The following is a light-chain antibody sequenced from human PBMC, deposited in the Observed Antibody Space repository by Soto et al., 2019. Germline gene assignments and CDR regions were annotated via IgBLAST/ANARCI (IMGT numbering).Light chain of an antibody. CDR3: QQYNNWPPWGT. CDR1: QGVSSN. V-gene: IGKV3-15*01. CDR2: GAS. J-gene: IGKJ1*01. Sequence: EIVLTQSPATLSVSPGERATLSCRASQGVSSNLAWYQQKPGQGPRLLIYGASTRATGIPARFSGSGSGTEFTLNIISLQPEDFALYYCQQYNNWPPWGTFGQGTKVEFK.